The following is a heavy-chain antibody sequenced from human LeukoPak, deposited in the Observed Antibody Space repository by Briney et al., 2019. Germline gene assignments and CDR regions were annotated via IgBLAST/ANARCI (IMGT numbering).Heavy chain of an antibody. Sequence: PGGSLRLSCAASGFTFSRHAMNWVRQAPGKGLEWVSYISSSGSTIYYADSVKGRFTISRDNAKNSLYLQMNSLRAEDTAVYYCARALIAAAGTWGQGTLVTVSS. J-gene: IGHJ4*02. CDR3: ARALIAAAGT. CDR2: ISSSGSTI. CDR1: GFTFSRHA. D-gene: IGHD6-13*01. V-gene: IGHV3-48*04.